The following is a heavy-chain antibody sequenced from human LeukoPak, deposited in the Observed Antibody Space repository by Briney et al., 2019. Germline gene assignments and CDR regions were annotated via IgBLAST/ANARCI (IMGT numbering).Heavy chain of an antibody. CDR3: ARGLQWFGELLSDY. D-gene: IGHD3-10*01. Sequence: PGGSLRLSCAASGFTFSSYWMHWVRQAPGKGLVWVSRINTDGSSTSYADSVKGRFTISRDNAKNTLNLQMKSLRAEDTAVYYCARGLQWFGELLSDYWGQGTLVTVSS. CDR2: INTDGSST. J-gene: IGHJ4*02. V-gene: IGHV3-74*01. CDR1: GFTFSSYW.